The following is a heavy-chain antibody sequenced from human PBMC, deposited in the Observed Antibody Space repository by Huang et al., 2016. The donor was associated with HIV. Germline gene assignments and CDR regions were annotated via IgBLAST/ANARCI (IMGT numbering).Heavy chain of an antibody. V-gene: IGHV1-18*01. CDR1: GYTFSSFG. J-gene: IGHJ6*03. D-gene: IGHD5-18*01. Sequence: QVQLVQSGAEVKKPGASVKVTCKASGYTFSSFGISWVRQAPGQGPEWVGWFSVYNGNTKYAQKFQGRLTKTTDTSTSTAYMELRSLRSDDTAVYYCARGGGIQLWLLGYYYMDVWGNGTTVTVSS. CDR2: FSVYNGNT. CDR3: ARGGGIQLWLLGYYYMDV.